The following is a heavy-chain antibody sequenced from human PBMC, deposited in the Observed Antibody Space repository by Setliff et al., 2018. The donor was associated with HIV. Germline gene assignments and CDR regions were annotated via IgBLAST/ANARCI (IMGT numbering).Heavy chain of an antibody. CDR2: IYSSGTK. CDR3: ARGFCSGGFCHPNFYHYMDV. D-gene: IGHD2-15*01. J-gene: IGHJ6*03. V-gene: IGHV4-31*03. Sequence: SETLSLTCTFSGVTSGVYYWTWIRQHPVKGLEWIGYIYSSGTKYYNPSLKSRLAISLDTSKYQFSLNLKSVTAADAAVYYCARGFCSGGFCHPNFYHYMDVWGKGTTVTVSS. CDR1: GVTSGVYY.